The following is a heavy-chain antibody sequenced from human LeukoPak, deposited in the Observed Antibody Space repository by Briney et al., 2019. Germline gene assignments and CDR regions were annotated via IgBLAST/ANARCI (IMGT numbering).Heavy chain of an antibody. CDR2: ISSSSSYI. J-gene: IGHJ4*02. D-gene: IGHD6-19*01. Sequence: GGSLRLSCAASGFTFSSYSMNWVRQAPGKGLEWVSSISSSSSYIYYADSVKGRFTISRDNSKNTLYLQMNSLRAEDTAVYYCAKGSGCSYWGQGTLVTVSS. V-gene: IGHV3-21*01. CDR1: GFTFSSYS. CDR3: AKGSGCSY.